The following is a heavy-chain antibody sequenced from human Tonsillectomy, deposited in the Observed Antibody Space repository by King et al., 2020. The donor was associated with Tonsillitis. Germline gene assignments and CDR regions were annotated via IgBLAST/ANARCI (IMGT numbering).Heavy chain of an antibody. D-gene: IGHD3-3*01. CDR1: GYSFTSYW. CDR2: IYPSDSDT. J-gene: IGHJ6*03. Sequence: QLVQSGAEVKKPGESLKISCKGSGYSFTSYWIGWVRQMPGKGLEWMRIIYPSDSDTRYSPSFKGQVTISADKSISTAYLQWSSLEASDTAMYYCARLPTVLGVANYYYYYMDVWGKGTTVTVSS. CDR3: ARLPTVLGVANYYYYYMDV. V-gene: IGHV5-51*03.